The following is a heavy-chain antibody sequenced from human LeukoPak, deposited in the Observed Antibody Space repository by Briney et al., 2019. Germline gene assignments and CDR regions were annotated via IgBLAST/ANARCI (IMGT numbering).Heavy chain of an antibody. J-gene: IGHJ3*02. V-gene: IGHV1-46*01. D-gene: IGHD2-21*02. CDR1: GYSFTSYF. CDR3: VREGGGDRGRAFDM. Sequence: ASVKVSCKASGYSFTSYFIHWVRQAPGQGLEWMGIINPNGGSTGYAQKFPGRVSMSRDTSTSTVYMELSSLRSEDTAVYYCVREGGGDRGRAFDMWGQGTMVTVSS. CDR2: INPNGGST.